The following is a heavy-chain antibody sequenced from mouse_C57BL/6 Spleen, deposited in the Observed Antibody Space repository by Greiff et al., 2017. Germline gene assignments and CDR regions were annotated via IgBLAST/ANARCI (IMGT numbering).Heavy chain of an antibody. V-gene: IGHV1-81*01. CDR1: GYTFTSYG. J-gene: IGHJ4*01. D-gene: IGHD1-1*01. CDR2: IYPRSGNT. Sequence: QVQLQQSGAELARPGASVKLSCKASGYTFTSYGISWVKQRPGQGLEWIGEIYPRSGNTYYNEKFKGKATLTADTSSSTAYMELRSLTSEDSAVYFCARSGGSSYVRYAMDYWGQGTSVTVSS. CDR3: ARSGGSSYVRYAMDY.